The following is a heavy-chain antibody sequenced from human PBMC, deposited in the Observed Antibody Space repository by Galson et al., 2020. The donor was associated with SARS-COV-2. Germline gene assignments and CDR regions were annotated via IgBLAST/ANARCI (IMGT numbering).Heavy chain of an antibody. V-gene: IGHV3-21*01. CDR1: GFTFNTYS. D-gene: IGHD2-21*02. CDR3: ARDVRPRRAPGGDVVR. J-gene: IGHJ1*01. CDR2: INSNSSYI. Sequence: KTGGSLRLSCAASGFTFNTYSMNWVRQAPGKGLEWVSSINSNSSYIYYADSVKGRFTISRDNAKNSLFLQMNSLRAEDTAVYYCARDVRPRRAPGGDVVRWGQGSRGTVSS.